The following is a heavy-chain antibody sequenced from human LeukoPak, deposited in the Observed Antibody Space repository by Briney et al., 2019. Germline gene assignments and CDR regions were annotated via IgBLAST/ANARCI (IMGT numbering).Heavy chain of an antibody. CDR3: ARGHDYGFEY. Sequence: ASVKVSCKASGYTFTAYNMHWVRQAPGQGLEWMGRIIGYNGATDYAQKFQGRATFTRDTSISTAYMDLTNLRSDDTAVYYCARGHDYGFEYWGQGALVTVPS. CDR2: IIGYNGAT. V-gene: IGHV1-2*06. CDR1: GYTFTAYN. D-gene: IGHD4/OR15-4a*01. J-gene: IGHJ4*02.